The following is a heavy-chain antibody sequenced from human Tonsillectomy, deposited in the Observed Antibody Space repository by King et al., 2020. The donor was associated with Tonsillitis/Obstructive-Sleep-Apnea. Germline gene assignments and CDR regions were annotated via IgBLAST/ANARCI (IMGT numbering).Heavy chain of an antibody. V-gene: IGHV3-48*03. Sequence: VQLVESGGGLVQPGMSLKLSCAASGFTFSSYEMNWVRQAPGKGLEWVSYMTSSGSKIYYADSVKGRFTISRDNAKNTLSLQMNSLRAEDTAVYYCARENSSSGFHYYGMDVCGQGTTVTVSS. CDR1: GFTFSSYE. J-gene: IGHJ6*02. CDR3: ARENSSSGFHYYGMDV. D-gene: IGHD3-22*01. CDR2: MTSSGSKI.